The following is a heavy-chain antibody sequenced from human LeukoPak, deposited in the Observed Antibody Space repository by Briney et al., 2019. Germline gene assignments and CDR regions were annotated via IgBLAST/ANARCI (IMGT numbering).Heavy chain of an antibody. CDR1: GFTFSSYS. Sequence: TGGSLRLSCAASGFTFSSYSMNWVSQAPGKGLEWVSYISSSASNIYYADSVKGRFIVSRDNAKNSLYLQMNSLGDEDTAVYYCAQQLAVEGNHYYYYGLDVWGQGTTVTVSS. CDR2: ISSSASNI. CDR3: AQQLAVEGNHYYYYGLDV. V-gene: IGHV3-48*02. D-gene: IGHD6-13*01. J-gene: IGHJ6*02.